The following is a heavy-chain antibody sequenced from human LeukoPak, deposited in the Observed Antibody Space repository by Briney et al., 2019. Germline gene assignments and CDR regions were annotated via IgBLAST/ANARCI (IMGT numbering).Heavy chain of an antibody. V-gene: IGHV1-24*01. J-gene: IGHJ4*02. CDR3: ATDAYYGSGSDHLF. D-gene: IGHD3-10*01. CDR1: GYTLTELS. CDR2: FDPEDGEM. Sequence: GASVKVSCKVSGYTLTELSMHWVRQAPGKGLEWMGGFDPEDGEMIYAQKFQGRITMTEDTSTDTAYMELNSLRSEDTAVYYCATDAYYGSGSDHLFWGQGTLVTASS.